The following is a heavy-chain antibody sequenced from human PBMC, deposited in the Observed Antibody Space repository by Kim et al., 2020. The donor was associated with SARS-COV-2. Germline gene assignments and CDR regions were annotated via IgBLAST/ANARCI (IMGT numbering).Heavy chain of an antibody. D-gene: IGHD3-10*01. V-gene: IGHV3-23*01. CDR3: AKEGVEGGLWFGELSPFDY. Sequence: GGSLRLSCAASGFTFSSYAMSWVRQAPGKGLEWVSAISGSGGSTYYADSVKGRFTISRDNSKNTLYLQMNSLRAEDTAVYYCAKEGVEGGLWFGELSPFDYWGQGTLVTVSS. J-gene: IGHJ4*02. CDR1: GFTFSSYA. CDR2: ISGSGGST.